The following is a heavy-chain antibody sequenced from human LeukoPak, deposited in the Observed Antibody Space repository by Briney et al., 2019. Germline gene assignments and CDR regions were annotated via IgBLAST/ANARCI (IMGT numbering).Heavy chain of an antibody. Sequence: PGGSLRLSCAASGFIFSNAWMSWVRQAPGKGLEWVGRIKRKTDGGTLGYAAPVKGRFTISRDDSKNTLYLQMNSLKTEDTAVYYCTRQGGSSWHYYYYMDVWGKGTTVTVSS. CDR1: GFIFSNAW. V-gene: IGHV3-15*01. J-gene: IGHJ6*03. D-gene: IGHD6-13*01. CDR2: IKRKTDGGTL. CDR3: TRQGGSSWHYYYYMDV.